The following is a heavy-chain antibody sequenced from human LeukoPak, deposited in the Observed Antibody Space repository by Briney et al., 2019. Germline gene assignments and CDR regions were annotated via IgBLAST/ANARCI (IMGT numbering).Heavy chain of an antibody. CDR1: GFTFSSYG. V-gene: IGHV3-30*18. CDR2: ISYDGSNK. D-gene: IGHD3-22*01. J-gene: IGHJ4*02. Sequence: PGGSLRLSCAASGFTFSSYGMHWVRQAPGKGLEWVAVISYDGSNKYYADSVKGRFTISRDNSKNTLYLQMNSLRAEDTAVYYCAKALYDSSGYCGYWGQGTLVTVSS. CDR3: AKALYDSSGYCGY.